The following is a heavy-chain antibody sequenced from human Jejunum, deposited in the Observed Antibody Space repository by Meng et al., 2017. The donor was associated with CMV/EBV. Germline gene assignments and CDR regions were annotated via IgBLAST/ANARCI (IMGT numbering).Heavy chain of an antibody. Sequence: TLTDSFMHWVRQGPGQGLEWMGFINVNTGGTKSAQKLQGRVTMTRDTSISTAYMDLSRLGTDDTAVYYCVREGYYCTTNNCYKSFDLWGQGTLVTVSS. CDR2: INVNTGGT. J-gene: IGHJ4*02. V-gene: IGHV1-2*02. CDR1: TLTDSF. D-gene: IGHD2-2*02. CDR3: VREGYYCTTNNCYKSFDL.